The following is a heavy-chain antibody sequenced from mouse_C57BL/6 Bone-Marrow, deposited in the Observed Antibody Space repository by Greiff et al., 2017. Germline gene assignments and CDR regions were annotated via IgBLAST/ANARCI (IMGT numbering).Heavy chain of an antibody. CDR3: ARQLRLRFYWYFDV. V-gene: IGHV1-64*01. Sequence: QVQLKQPGAELVKPGASVKLSCKASGYTFTSYWMHWVKQRPGQGLEWIGMIHPNSGSTNYNEKFKSKATLTVDKSSSTASMQLSSLTSEDSAVYYCARQLRLRFYWYFDVWGTGTTVTVSS. J-gene: IGHJ1*03. CDR1: GYTFTSYW. CDR2: IHPNSGST. D-gene: IGHD3-2*02.